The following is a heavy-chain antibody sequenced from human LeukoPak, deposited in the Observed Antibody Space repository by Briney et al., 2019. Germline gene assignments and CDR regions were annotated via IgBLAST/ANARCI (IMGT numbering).Heavy chain of an antibody. CDR1: GGSFSGYY. Sequence: SETLSLTCAVYGGSFSGYYWSWIRQPPGKGLEWIGEINHSGSTNYNPSLKSRVTISVDTSKNQFSLKLSSVTAADTAVYYCARRKTSKAARRLGWFDPWGQGTLVTVSS. J-gene: IGHJ5*02. V-gene: IGHV4-34*01. D-gene: IGHD6-6*01. CDR3: ARRKTSKAARRLGWFDP. CDR2: INHSGST.